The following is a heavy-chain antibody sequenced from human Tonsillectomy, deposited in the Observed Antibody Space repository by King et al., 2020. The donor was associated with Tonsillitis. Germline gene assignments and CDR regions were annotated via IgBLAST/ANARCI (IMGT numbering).Heavy chain of an antibody. CDR1: GFTFSTFG. V-gene: IGHV3-33*05. J-gene: IGHJ6*02. CDR2: ISYDGSDK. Sequence: VQLVESGGGVFQPGRSLRLSCGASGFTFSTFGMHWVRQAPGRGLEWVALISYDGSDKYYADSVKGRFTISRDNSKHTLSLRRNFLRAEDTAMYYCVRGGDIIVGDDYYYYGMDVWGRGTTVAVSS. CDR3: VRGGDIIVGDDYYYYGMDV. D-gene: IGHD2-15*01.